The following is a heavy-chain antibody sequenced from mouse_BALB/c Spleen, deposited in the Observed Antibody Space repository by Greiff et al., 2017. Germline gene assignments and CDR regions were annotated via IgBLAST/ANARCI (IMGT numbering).Heavy chain of an antibody. D-gene: IGHD1-2*01. V-gene: IGHV5-12-1*01. Sequence: EVQLVESGGGLVKPGGSLKLSCAASGFAFSSYDMSWVRQTPEKRLEWVAYISSGGGSTYYPDTVKGRFTISRDNAKNTLYLQMSSLKSEDTAMYYCARRLRLGFAYWGQGTLVTVSA. CDR1: GFAFSSYD. CDR3: ARRLRLGFAY. J-gene: IGHJ3*01. CDR2: ISSGGGST.